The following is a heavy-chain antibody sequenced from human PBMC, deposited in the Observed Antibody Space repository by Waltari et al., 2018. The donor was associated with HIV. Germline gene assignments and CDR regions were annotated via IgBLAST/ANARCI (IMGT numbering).Heavy chain of an antibody. D-gene: IGHD2-15*01. Sequence: QVQLVQSGAEVKKPGASVKVSCKVSGYTLTELSMHWVRQAPGKGLEWMGGFDPENGETIYAQKFQRRVTIPKDTSTDTAYMELSSLGSEDTAVYYCSTDSYHCSGGSCYSYFDYWGQGALVTVSS. V-gene: IGHV1-24*01. CDR3: STDSYHCSGGSCYSYFDY. CDR2: FDPENGET. J-gene: IGHJ4*02. CDR1: GYTLTELS.